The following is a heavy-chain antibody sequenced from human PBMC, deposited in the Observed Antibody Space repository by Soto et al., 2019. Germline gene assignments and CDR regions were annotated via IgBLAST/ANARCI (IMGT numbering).Heavy chain of an antibody. CDR3: AKGRGGSGSLAPRVDF. V-gene: IGHV3-23*01. Sequence: EVQLLESGGGLVQPGGSLRLSCAASGFTFNNYAMTWVRQAPGKGLEWVSAISGGGATTSYADSVKGRFTVSRDGSKNTLYLQMSSLRAEDTAIYYCAKGRGGSGSLAPRVDFWGQGTVVTVSS. CDR1: GFTFNNYA. J-gene: IGHJ4*02. CDR2: ISGGGATT. D-gene: IGHD3-10*01.